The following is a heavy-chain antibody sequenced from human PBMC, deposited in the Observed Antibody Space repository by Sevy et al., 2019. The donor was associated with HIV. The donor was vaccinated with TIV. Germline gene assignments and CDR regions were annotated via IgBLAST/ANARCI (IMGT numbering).Heavy chain of an antibody. CDR2: MNPNNGNT. D-gene: IGHD3-3*01. Sequence: ASVKVSCKAAGYSFTNFDINWVRQATGQGLEWMGWMNPNNGNTHYAQKFQGRVTMTRSSSANTAYMELSSLTSEDTAIYYCARARLDYEFWSGSYFSRAPWGYKYYAMGVWGQGTTVTVSS. V-gene: IGHV1-8*01. CDR1: GYSFTNFD. J-gene: IGHJ6*02. CDR3: ARARLDYEFWSGSYFSRAPWGYKYYAMGV.